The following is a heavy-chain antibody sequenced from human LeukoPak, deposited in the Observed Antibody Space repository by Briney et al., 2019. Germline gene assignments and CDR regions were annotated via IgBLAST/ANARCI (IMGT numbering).Heavy chain of an antibody. D-gene: IGHD3-3*01. CDR2: INHSGTT. Sequence: SETLSLTCAVSGSSVSTGYFCGWIRQPPGKGLEWIGSINHSGTTYYNPSLKSRVTMSVDTSKNQLSLNVTSVTAADTAVYFCARVGCNTIFGGASITPNYYMDVWGKGTTVIVSS. CDR1: GSSVSTGYF. J-gene: IGHJ6*03. CDR3: ARVGCNTIFGGASITPNYYMDV. V-gene: IGHV4-38-2*01.